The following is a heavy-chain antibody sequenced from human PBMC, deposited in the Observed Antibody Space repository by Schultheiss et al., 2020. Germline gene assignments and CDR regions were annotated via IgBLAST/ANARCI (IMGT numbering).Heavy chain of an antibody. CDR1: GFTFSSYS. V-gene: IGHV3-21*01. D-gene: IGHD4-11*01. CDR2: ISSSSSYI. Sequence: GGSLRLSCAASGFTFSSYSMNWVRQAPGKGLEWVSSISSSSSYIYYADSVKGRFTISRDNAKNSLYLQMNSLRAEDTAVYYCARADSNYFRYFDLWGRGTLVTVSS. J-gene: IGHJ2*01. CDR3: ARADSNYFRYFDL.